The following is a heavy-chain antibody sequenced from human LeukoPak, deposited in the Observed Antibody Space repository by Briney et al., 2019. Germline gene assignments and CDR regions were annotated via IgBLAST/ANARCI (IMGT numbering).Heavy chain of an antibody. V-gene: IGHV1-69*13. J-gene: IGHJ4*02. CDR2: IIPIFGTA. D-gene: IGHD1-26*01. CDR1: GGTFSSYA. CDR3: ARTTKGIVGAFDY. Sequence: GASVKVSCKASGGTFSSYAISWVRQAPGQGLEWMGGIIPIFGTANYAQKFQGRVTITADESTSTAYMELSSLRSEDTAVYYCARTTKGIVGAFDYWGQGTLVTVSS.